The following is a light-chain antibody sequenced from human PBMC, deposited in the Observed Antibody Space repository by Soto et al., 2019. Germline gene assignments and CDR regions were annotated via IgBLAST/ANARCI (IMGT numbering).Light chain of an antibody. CDR2: DTS. Sequence: DVHLTQSPSTLSASVGDRVTITCRASQTHIAYLAWYQQKPGTAPKLLIYDTSSLETGVPSRFSGSRSATHFTLTISRLQPDDFATYYCQQYNSYYTFGQGTRLEIK. V-gene: IGKV1-5*01. J-gene: IGKJ5*01. CDR1: QTHIAY. CDR3: QQYNSYYT.